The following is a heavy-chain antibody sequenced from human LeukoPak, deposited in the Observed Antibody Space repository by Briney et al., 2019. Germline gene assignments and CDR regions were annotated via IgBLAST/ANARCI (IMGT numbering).Heavy chain of an antibody. V-gene: IGHV3-74*01. Sequence: GGSLRLSCAASGFTFSSYWMHWVRQAPGKGLVWVSRINSDGSSTSYADSVKGRFTISRDNAKNTLYLQMNSLRAEDTAVYYCARDAYYGSGSYYNPANGMDVWGQGTTVTVSS. J-gene: IGHJ6*02. CDR1: GFTFSSYW. CDR3: ARDAYYGSGSYYNPANGMDV. D-gene: IGHD3-10*01. CDR2: INSDGSST.